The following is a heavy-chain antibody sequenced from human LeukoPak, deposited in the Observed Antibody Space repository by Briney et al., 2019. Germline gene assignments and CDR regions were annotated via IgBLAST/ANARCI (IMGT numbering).Heavy chain of an antibody. CDR3: ARLDSYYYYGMDV. J-gene: IGHJ6*02. V-gene: IGHV4-59*08. CDR2: IYYSGST. D-gene: IGHD3-22*01. Sequence: SETLSLTCTVSGGSISSYYWSWIRQPPGKGLEWIGYIYYSGSTNYNPSLKSRVTISVDTSKNQFSLRLSSVTAADTAVYYCARLDSYYYYGMDVWGQGTTVTVSS. CDR1: GGSISSYY.